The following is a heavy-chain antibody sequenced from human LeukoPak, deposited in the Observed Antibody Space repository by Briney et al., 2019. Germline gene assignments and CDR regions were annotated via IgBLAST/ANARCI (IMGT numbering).Heavy chain of an antibody. D-gene: IGHD3-22*01. CDR3: AAYYYDSSGYYPDY. CDR2: IRYDGSNK. CDR1: GFTFSTYG. Sequence: GGSLRLSCAASGFTFSTYGMHWVRQAPGKGLEWVAFIRYDGSNKYYADSVKGRFTISRDNSKNTVYLQMNSLRAEDTAVYYCAAYYYDSSGYYPDYWGQGTLVTVSS. V-gene: IGHV3-30*02. J-gene: IGHJ4*02.